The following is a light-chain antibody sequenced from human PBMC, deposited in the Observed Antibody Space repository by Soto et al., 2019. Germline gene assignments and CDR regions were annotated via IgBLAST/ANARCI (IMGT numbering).Light chain of an antibody. Sequence: QSVLTQPPSASGTPGQRVTISCSGSSSNIGSNYVYWYQQLPGTAPKLLIYRNNQRPSGVPDRFSGSKSGTSASLAISGLRSEDEADYYCEAWDDSLSGVVFGGGNKLTVL. V-gene: IGLV1-47*01. CDR3: EAWDDSLSGVV. CDR2: RNN. J-gene: IGLJ2*01. CDR1: SSNIGSNY.